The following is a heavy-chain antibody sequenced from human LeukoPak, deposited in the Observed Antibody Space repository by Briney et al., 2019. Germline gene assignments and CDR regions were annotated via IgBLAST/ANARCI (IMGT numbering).Heavy chain of an antibody. Sequence: SETLSLTCTVSGGSVSSGSYYWSWIRQPPGKGLEWIGYIYYSGSTNYNPSLKSRVTISVDTSKNQFSLKLSSVTAADTAVYYCATTSSAGPTDIVVEAGYYYGMDVWGQGITVTVSS. CDR3: ATTSSAGPTDIVVEAGYYYGMDV. CDR2: IYYSGST. CDR1: GGSVSSGSYY. V-gene: IGHV4-61*01. D-gene: IGHD2-2*01. J-gene: IGHJ6*02.